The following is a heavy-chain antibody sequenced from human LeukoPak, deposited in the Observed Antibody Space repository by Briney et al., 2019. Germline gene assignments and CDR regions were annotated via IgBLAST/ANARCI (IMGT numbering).Heavy chain of an antibody. CDR2: IKQDGSEK. J-gene: IGHJ4*02. Sequence: ASVKVSCKASGYTFSSYWMSWVRQAPGKGLEWVANIKQDGSEKFYVDSVKGRFTISRDNTKNSLYLQMNSLRAEDTAVYYCARNGLTRPDYWGQGTLVTVSS. CDR1: GYTFSSYW. D-gene: IGHD6-6*01. CDR3: ARNGLTRPDY. V-gene: IGHV3-7*01.